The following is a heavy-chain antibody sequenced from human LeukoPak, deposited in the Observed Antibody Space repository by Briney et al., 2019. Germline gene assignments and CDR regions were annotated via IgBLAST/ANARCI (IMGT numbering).Heavy chain of an antibody. CDR2: INSDGSST. CDR3: ARGGNYDYKFDC. V-gene: IGHV3-74*01. D-gene: IGHD5-12*01. CDR1: GFTFSSYW. J-gene: IGHJ4*02. Sequence: GGSLRLSCAASGFTFSSYWMHWVRQAPGKGLVWVSRINSDGSSTTYADSVKGRFTISRDNAKNTLYLQMNSLSAEDTAVYYCARGGNYDYKFDCWGQGTLVTVSS.